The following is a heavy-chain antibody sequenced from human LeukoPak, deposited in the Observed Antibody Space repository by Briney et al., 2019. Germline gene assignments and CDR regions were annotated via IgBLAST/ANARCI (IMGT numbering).Heavy chain of an antibody. D-gene: IGHD1-14*01. Sequence: PGRSLSLSCTASTLTSSTSGTDCVRPAPEKGLEWVASIGPPGSDRYHADSIKGRFTISRDNANNFLYLQMNSLRAEDTAVYYCATETNGRHYDYWGQGTLLTVSS. CDR2: IGPPGSDR. J-gene: IGHJ4*02. CDR3: ATETNGRHYDY. CDR1: TLTSSTSG. V-gene: IGHV3-21*06.